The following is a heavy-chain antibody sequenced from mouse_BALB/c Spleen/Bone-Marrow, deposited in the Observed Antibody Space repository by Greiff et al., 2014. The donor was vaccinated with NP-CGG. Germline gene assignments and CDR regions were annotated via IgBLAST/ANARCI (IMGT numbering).Heavy chain of an antibody. CDR3: ARSLYGYDWYFDV. Sequence: VQLKESGPELVKPGASVKMSCKASGYTFTSYVIHWVKQKSGQGLEWIGNINPYNDGTKYNEKFKGKATLTSDKSSSTAYMELSSLTSEDSAVYYCARSLYGYDWYFDVWGAGTTVTVSS. D-gene: IGHD2-2*01. V-gene: IGHV1-14*01. CDR1: GYTFTSYV. CDR2: INPYNDGT. J-gene: IGHJ1*01.